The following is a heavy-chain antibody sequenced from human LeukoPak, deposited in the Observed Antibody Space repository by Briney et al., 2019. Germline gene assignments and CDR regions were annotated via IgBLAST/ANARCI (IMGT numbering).Heavy chain of an antibody. Sequence: GGSLRLSCAASGFTFSSYSMNWVRQAPGKGLEWDSYISSSSSTIYYADSVKGRFTISRDNAKNTLYLQMNSLRAEDTAVYYCARKPGYSSGWFDYWGQGTLVTVSS. CDR1: GFTFSSYS. D-gene: IGHD6-19*01. V-gene: IGHV3-48*01. J-gene: IGHJ4*02. CDR2: ISSSSSTI. CDR3: ARKPGYSSGWFDY.